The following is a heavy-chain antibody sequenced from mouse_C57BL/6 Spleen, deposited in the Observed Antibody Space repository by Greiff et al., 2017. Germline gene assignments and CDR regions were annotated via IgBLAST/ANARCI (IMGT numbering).Heavy chain of an antibody. D-gene: IGHD2-2*01. Sequence: QVQLQPSGPELVKPGASVKISCKASGYAFSSSWMNWVKQRPGKGLEWIGRIYPGDGDTNYNGKFKGKATLTADKSSSTAYMQLSSLTSEDSAVYFCARESGYDWGQGTTLTVSS. CDR1: GYAFSSSW. J-gene: IGHJ2*01. CDR3: ARESGYD. CDR2: IYPGDGDT. V-gene: IGHV1-82*01.